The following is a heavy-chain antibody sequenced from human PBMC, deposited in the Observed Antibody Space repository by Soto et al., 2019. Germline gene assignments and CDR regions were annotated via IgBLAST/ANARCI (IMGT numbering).Heavy chain of an antibody. CDR1: GFTFSSYA. D-gene: IGHD6-13*01. CDR2: LSGSGGST. J-gene: IGHJ4*02. CDR3: AKDQALGGYISSWPTPGMDY. V-gene: IGHV3-23*01. Sequence: EVQLLESGGGLVQPGGSLRLSCAASGFTFSSYAMSWVRQAPGQGLEWVSALSGSGGSTYYADSVTGRFTISRDNSKNTLYLQMTCLRAEVTAVYYCAKDQALGGYISSWPTPGMDYWGQGTLVTVSS.